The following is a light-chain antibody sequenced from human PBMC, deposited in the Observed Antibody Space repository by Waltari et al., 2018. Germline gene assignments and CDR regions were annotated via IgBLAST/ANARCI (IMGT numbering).Light chain of an antibody. CDR3: GTWDSSLSGAV. Sequence: QSVLTQPPSVSAAPGQRVTISCSGGSSNIGNNYVSWYRQFPGTAPKIFIYEDSERPSGIPGRFSGSKSGTSATLDITGGQAGDEADYYCGTWDSSLSGAVFGGGTHLTVL. V-gene: IGLV1-51*02. CDR2: EDS. CDR1: SSNIGNNY. J-gene: IGLJ7*01.